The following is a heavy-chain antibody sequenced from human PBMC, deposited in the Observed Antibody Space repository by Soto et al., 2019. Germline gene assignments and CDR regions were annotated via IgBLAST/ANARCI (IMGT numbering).Heavy chain of an antibody. CDR3: ARRPSRQLAPGY. CDR1: GGSFSGYY. D-gene: IGHD6-13*01. Sequence: SETLSLTCAVYGGSFSGYYWSWIRQPPGKGLEWIGEINHSGSTNYNPSLKSRVTISVDTSKNQFSLKLSSVTAADTAVYYCARRPSRQLAPGYWGQGTLVTVSS. CDR2: INHSGST. J-gene: IGHJ4*02. V-gene: IGHV4-34*01.